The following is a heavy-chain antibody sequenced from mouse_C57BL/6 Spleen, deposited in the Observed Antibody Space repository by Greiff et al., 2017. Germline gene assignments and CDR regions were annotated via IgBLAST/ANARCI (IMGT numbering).Heavy chain of an antibody. J-gene: IGHJ3*01. V-gene: IGHV1-18*01. CDR3: APYDGYYLAY. CDR1: GYTFTDYN. CDR2: INPNNGGT. D-gene: IGHD2-3*01. Sequence: EVKLQESGPELVKPGASVKIPCKASGYTFTDYNMDWVKQSHGQSLEWIGDINPNNGGTIYNQKFKGKATLTVDKSSSTAYMELRSLTSEDTAVYYCAPYDGYYLAYWGKGTLVTVSA.